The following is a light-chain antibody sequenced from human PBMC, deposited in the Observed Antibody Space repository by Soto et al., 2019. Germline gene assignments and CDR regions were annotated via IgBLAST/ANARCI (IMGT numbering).Light chain of an antibody. J-gene: IGLJ2*01. CDR3: QTWGTAIHDVV. CDR2: LNSDGSH. V-gene: IGLV4-69*02. Sequence: QTVVTQSPSASASLGASVKLTCTLSSGHSTYAIAWHQQQPDKGPRYLMKLNSDGSHSKGDGIPDRFSGSSSGAERHLTISSLQSDDEADYYCQTWGTAIHDVVFGGGTKLTVL. CDR1: SGHSTYA.